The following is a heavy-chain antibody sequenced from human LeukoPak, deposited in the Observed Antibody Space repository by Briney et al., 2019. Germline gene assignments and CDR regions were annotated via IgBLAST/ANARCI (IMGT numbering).Heavy chain of an antibody. Sequence: SETLSLTCTVSGGSISSVNYYWGWIRQPPGKGLEWIGSIYYSGTTYYNPSLKSRVTISVDTSKNQFSLKLSSVTAADTALYYCAKHYMGSSYNHGLDCWGQGTLVTVSS. CDR3: AKHYMGSSYNHGLDC. D-gene: IGHD3-10*01. V-gene: IGHV4-39*01. CDR2: IYYSGTT. CDR1: GGSISSVNYY. J-gene: IGHJ4*02.